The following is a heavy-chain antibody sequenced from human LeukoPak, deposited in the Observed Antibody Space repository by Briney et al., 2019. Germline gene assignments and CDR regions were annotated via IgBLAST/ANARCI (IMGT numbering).Heavy chain of an antibody. CDR2: ISSSGSTI. Sequence: PGGSLRLSCAASGFTFSSYEMNWVRQAPGKGREWVSYISSSGSTIYYADSVKGRFTITRDNAKNSLYLQMNSLRAEDTAVYYCARENRVTTLYYYYGMDVWGQGTTVTVSS. CDR1: GFTFSSYE. CDR3: ARENRVTTLYYYYGMDV. D-gene: IGHD4-11*01. V-gene: IGHV3-48*03. J-gene: IGHJ6*02.